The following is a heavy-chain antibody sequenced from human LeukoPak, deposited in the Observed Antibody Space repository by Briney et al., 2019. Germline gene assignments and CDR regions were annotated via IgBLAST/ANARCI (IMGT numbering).Heavy chain of an antibody. D-gene: IGHD1-26*01. CDR2: ISGSGGGT. J-gene: IGHJ4*02. Sequence: PGGSLRLSCAASGFTFSSYAMSCFRQAPEKGLEWVATISGSGGGTYYADSVRGRFTISRDDSENTLYLQMNSLRAEDTAVYYCAKDHGSYRNNDFDYWGQGNLVTVSS. V-gene: IGHV3-23*01. CDR1: GFTFSSYA. CDR3: AKDHGSYRNNDFDY.